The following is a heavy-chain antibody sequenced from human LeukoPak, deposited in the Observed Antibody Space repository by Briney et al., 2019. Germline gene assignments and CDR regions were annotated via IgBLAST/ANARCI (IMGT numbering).Heavy chain of an antibody. Sequence: SVKVSCKASGGTFSSYGFSWVRQAPGQGLEWMGGIIPIFDTANYAQKFQGRVTITADKSTSTAYMELSSLRSEDTAVYYCARVSGYSSSFNYYYMDVWGKGTTVTVSS. CDR2: IIPIFDTA. CDR1: GGTFSSYG. D-gene: IGHD6-13*01. V-gene: IGHV1-69*06. CDR3: ARVSGYSSSFNYYYMDV. J-gene: IGHJ6*03.